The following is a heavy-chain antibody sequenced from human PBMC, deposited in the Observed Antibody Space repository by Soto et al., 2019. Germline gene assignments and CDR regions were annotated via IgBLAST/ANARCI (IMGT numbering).Heavy chain of an antibody. V-gene: IGHV1-69*02. D-gene: IGHD2-2*01. CDR3: ASNSIYCSSTSCYDYYYYYMDV. Sequence: ASVKVSCKASGGTFSSYTISWVRQAPGQGLEWMGRIIPILGIANYAQKFQGRVTITADKSTGTAYMVLSSLRSEDTAVYYFASNSIYCSSTSCYDYYYYYMDVWGKGTTVTVS. CDR2: IIPILGIA. J-gene: IGHJ6*03. CDR1: GGTFSSYT.